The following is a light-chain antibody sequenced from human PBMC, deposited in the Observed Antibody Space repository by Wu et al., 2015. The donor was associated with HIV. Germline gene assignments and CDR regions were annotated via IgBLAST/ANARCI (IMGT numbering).Light chain of an antibody. J-gene: IGKJ1*01. CDR3: QQYDNSPPWT. V-gene: IGKV3-20*01. Sequence: EIVLTQSPATLPLSPGERATLSCRASQSISANYVAWYQLKSGQAPRLIIFGVSNRAAGVPPRFSGSGSGTDFTLTISRLEPEDFAVYYCQQYDNSPPWTFGQGTRVEVK. CDR2: GVS. CDR1: QSISANY.